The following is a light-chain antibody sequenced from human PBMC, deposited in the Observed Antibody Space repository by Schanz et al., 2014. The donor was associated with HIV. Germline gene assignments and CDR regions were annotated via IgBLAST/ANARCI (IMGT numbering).Light chain of an antibody. CDR1: QNVRSNY. CDR3: QQFGSSPPT. Sequence: EIVLTQSPDTLSLSPGERATLSCRASQNVRSNYLAWYQQKPGQAPRLLIYGASIRATGIPDRFSGSGSGTDFTLTISRLEPEDFAVYYCQQFGSSPPTFGQGTKVEIK. J-gene: IGKJ1*01. V-gene: IGKV3-20*01. CDR2: GAS.